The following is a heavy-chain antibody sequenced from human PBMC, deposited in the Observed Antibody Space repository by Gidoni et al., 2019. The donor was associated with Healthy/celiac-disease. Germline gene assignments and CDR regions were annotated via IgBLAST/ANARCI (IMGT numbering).Heavy chain of an antibody. Sequence: QVHLQQWGAGLLQPSETLSLTCAVHGGSFSVSYWSWIRQPPGKGLEWIGEINHSGSTNYNPSLKSRVTISVDTSKNQFSLKLSSVTAADTAVYYCARGGGKYDFWSGYYPFDYWGQGTLVTVSS. J-gene: IGHJ4*02. CDR2: INHSGST. CDR1: GGSFSVSY. D-gene: IGHD3-3*01. CDR3: ARGGGKYDFWSGYYPFDY. V-gene: IGHV4-34*01.